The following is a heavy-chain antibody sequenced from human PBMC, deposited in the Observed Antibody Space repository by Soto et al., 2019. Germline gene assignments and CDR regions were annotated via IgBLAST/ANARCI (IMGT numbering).Heavy chain of an antibody. Sequence: SGPTLVNPTQTLTLTCTFSGFSLSTNGVAVGWIRQPPGKALEWLAAIYWNDNEHYSPSLKSRLTITKDTSKNQVVLTMTNMDPVDTATYYCVNRPSIAVRGWFDPWGQGTLVTVSS. CDR1: GFSLSTNGVA. CDR3: VNRPSIAVRGWFDP. CDR2: IYWNDNE. J-gene: IGHJ5*02. V-gene: IGHV2-5*01. D-gene: IGHD6-6*01.